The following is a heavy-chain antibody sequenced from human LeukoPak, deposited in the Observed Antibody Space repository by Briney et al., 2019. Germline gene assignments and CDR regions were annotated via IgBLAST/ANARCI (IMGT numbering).Heavy chain of an antibody. D-gene: IGHD6-19*01. CDR3: ARALIAVAGTYDAFDI. CDR1: GGTFSSYA. V-gene: IGHV1-69*13. CDR2: IIPIFGTA. Sequence: ASVTVSCKASGGTFSSYAISWVRQAPGQGLEWMGGIIPIFGTANYAQKFQGRVTITADESTSTAYMELSSLRSEDTAVYYCARALIAVAGTYDAFDIWGQGTMVTVSS. J-gene: IGHJ3*02.